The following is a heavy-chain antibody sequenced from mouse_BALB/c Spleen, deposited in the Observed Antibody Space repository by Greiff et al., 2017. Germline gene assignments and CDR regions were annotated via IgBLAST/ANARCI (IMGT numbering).Heavy chain of an antibody. CDR1: GFTFSSFG. CDR2: ISSGSSTI. V-gene: IGHV5-17*02. CDR3: ASVHYYGAWFAY. Sequence: EVQLVESGGGLVQPGGSRKLSCAASGFTFSSFGMHWVRQAPEKGLEWVAYISSGSSTIYYADTVKGRFTISRDNPKNTLFLQMTSLRSDDTAMYYCASVHYYGAWFAYWGQGTLVTVSA. D-gene: IGHD1-2*01. J-gene: IGHJ3*01.